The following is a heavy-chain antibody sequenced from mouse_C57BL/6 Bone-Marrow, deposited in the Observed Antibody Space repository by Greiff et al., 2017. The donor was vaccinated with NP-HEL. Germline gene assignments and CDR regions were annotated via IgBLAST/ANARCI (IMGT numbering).Heavy chain of an antibody. CDR2: IYPGDGDT. J-gene: IGHJ2*01. D-gene: IGHD1-1*01. CDR3: ARSGSLIYYGSSFYFDY. V-gene: IGHV1-82*01. Sequence: QVQLKESGPELVKPGASVKISCKASGYAFSSSWMNWVKQRPGKGLEWIGRIYPGDGDTNYNGKFKGKATLTADKSSSTAYMQLSSLTSEDSAVYFCARSGSLIYYGSSFYFDYWGQGTTLTVSS. CDR1: GYAFSSSW.